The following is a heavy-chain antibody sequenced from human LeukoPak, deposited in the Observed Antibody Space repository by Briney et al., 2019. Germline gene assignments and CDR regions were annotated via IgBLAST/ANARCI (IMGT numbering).Heavy chain of an antibody. V-gene: IGHV4-59*01. J-gene: IGHJ3*02. CDR1: GGFISSYY. CDR3: ARVTSPHAFDI. Sequence: SETLSLTCTVSGGFISSYYWSWIRQPPGKGLEWIGYIYYSGSTNYNPSLKSRVTISVDTSKNQFSLKLSSVTAADTAVYYCARVTSPHAFDIWGQGTMVTVSS. CDR2: IYYSGST. D-gene: IGHD2-21*02.